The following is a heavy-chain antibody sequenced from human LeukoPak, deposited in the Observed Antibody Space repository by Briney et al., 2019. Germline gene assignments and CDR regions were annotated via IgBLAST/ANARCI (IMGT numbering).Heavy chain of an antibody. CDR2: IYHSGST. D-gene: IGHD5-18*01. J-gene: IGHJ4*02. V-gene: IGHV4-38-2*02. CDR3: ARVDRGYSYGHTFKD. CDR1: GYSISSGYY. Sequence: SETLSLTCTVSGYSISSGYYWGWIRQPPGKGLEWIGSIYHSGSTYYNPSLKSRVTISVDKSKNQFSLKLSSVTAADTAVYYCARVDRGYSYGHTFKDWGQGTLVTVSS.